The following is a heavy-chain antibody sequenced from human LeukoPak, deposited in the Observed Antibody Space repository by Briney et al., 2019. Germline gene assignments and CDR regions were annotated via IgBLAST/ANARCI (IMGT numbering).Heavy chain of an antibody. Sequence: PGGPLRLSCAASGFTFSSYSMNWVRQAPGKGLEWVSYISSSSSTIYYADSVKGRFTISRDNAKNSLYLQMNSLRAEDTAVYYCARVLDYYDSSGYYYYYYGMDVWGQGTTVTVSS. CDR1: GFTFSSYS. J-gene: IGHJ6*02. CDR2: ISSSSSTI. D-gene: IGHD3-22*01. V-gene: IGHV3-48*04. CDR3: ARVLDYYDSSGYYYYYYGMDV.